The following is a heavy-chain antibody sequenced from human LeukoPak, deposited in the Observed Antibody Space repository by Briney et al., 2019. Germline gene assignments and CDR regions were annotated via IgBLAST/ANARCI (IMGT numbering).Heavy chain of an antibody. CDR3: DCSTTNCYDDY. J-gene: IGHJ4*02. V-gene: IGHV3-23*05. CDR2: IYKNGRER. CDR1: GFIFRSYG. D-gene: IGHD2-2*01. Sequence: GGSLRLSCAASGFIFRSYGMNWVRQAPGKGLEWVSGIYKNGRERYGDSVKGRFTIARDNSKNTLYLQMHSLRVEDTAVYYCDCSTTNCYDDYWGQGTLVTVSS.